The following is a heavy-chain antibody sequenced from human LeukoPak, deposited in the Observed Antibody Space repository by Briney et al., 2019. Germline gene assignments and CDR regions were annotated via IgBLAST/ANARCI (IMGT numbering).Heavy chain of an antibody. CDR3: ARWSLGDY. D-gene: IGHD1-26*01. CDR1: GFTFSSYW. Sequence: GGSLRLSCAASGFTFSSYWMSWVRQAPGKGLEWVANIKPDGSDQYYVDSVKGRFTISRDNAKNPLYLQMNSLRAEDTAVYYCARWSLGDYWGQGTLVTVSS. V-gene: IGHV3-7*01. CDR2: IKPDGSDQ. J-gene: IGHJ4*02.